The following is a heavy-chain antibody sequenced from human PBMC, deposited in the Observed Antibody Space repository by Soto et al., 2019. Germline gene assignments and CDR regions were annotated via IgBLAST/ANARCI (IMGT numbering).Heavy chain of an antibody. Sequence: ASVKVSCKASGYTFTSYGISWVRQAPGQGLEWMGWISAYNGNTNYAQKLQGRVTMTTDTSTSTAYMELRSLRSDDTAVYYCARDGDDFWSGYPNPFDYWGQGTLVTVSS. CDR2: ISAYNGNT. CDR1: GYTFTSYG. CDR3: ARDGDDFWSGYPNPFDY. V-gene: IGHV1-18*01. J-gene: IGHJ4*02. D-gene: IGHD3-3*01.